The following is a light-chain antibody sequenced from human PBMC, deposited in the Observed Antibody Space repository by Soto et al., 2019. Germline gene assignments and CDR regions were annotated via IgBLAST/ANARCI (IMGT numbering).Light chain of an antibody. V-gene: IGKV3-20*01. CDR2: GAS. Sequence: EIVLTQSPATLSLSPGERATLSCRASQSFSSSYLAWYQQKPGQAPRLLICGASSRATGIPDRLSCSRSWTDFTLIISSLEPEDYGVYYCQHYDSELFTFGPGTKVDVK. J-gene: IGKJ3*01. CDR1: QSFSSSY. CDR3: QHYDSELFT.